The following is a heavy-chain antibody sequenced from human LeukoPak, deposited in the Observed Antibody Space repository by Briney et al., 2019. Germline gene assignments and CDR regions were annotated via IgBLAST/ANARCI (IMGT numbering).Heavy chain of an antibody. CDR1: GGSISSYSYY. D-gene: IGHD3-22*01. V-gene: IGHV4-39*01. CDR2: IYYSGTT. J-gene: IGHJ4*02. Sequence: SETLSLTCSVSGGSISSYSYYWGWIRQPPGKGLEWIGSIYYSGTTYYEPSLMSRVTISVDMSKNQFSLKLSSVTAADTAVYYCARGTYYYDSSGYYSFGHWGQGTLVTVSS. CDR3: ARGTYYYDSSGYYSFGH.